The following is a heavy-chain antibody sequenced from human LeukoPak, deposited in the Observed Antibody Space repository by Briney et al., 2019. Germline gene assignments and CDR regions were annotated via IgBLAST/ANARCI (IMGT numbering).Heavy chain of an antibody. D-gene: IGHD2-8*01. Sequence: PGGSLRLSCAASGFTFSSYSMNRVRQAPGKGLEWVSSISSSSSFIYYADSVKGRFTISRDNAKNSLYLQMNSLRAEDTAVYYCARVLGYCTNGVCSDDYWGQGTLVTVSS. CDR3: ARVLGYCTNGVCSDDY. CDR1: GFTFSSYS. J-gene: IGHJ4*02. V-gene: IGHV3-21*01. CDR2: ISSSSSFI.